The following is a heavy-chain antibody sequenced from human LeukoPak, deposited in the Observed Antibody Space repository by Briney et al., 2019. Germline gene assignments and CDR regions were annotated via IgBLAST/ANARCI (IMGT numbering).Heavy chain of an antibody. CDR3: ATGGRYYYDQ. CDR1: GFTFSNAW. J-gene: IGHJ4*02. V-gene: IGHV3-33*08. Sequence: PGGSLRLSCAASGFTFSNAWMNWVRQAPGKGLEWVAVAYDDASNQYYADSVKGRFTVSKDNSKNTLYIQMNRLRAEDTAVYYCATGGRYYYDQWGQGTLVTVSS. CDR2: AYDDASNQ. D-gene: IGHD3-22*01.